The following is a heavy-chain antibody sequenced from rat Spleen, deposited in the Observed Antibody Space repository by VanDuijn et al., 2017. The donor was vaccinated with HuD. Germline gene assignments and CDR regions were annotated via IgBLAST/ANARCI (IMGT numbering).Heavy chain of an antibody. CDR3: ARQDTLYLDYFDY. CDR2: ISPSGGGT. Sequence: EVQLVESGGGLVQPGGSLQVSCAASGFIFNNYDMAWVRQTPTKGLEWVASISPSGGGTYYRDSVKGRFTVSRDNTRSTQFLQMDSLRSEDTATYYCARQDTLYLDYFDYWGQGVMVTVSS. CDR1: GFIFNNYD. D-gene: IGHD1-2*01. V-gene: IGHV5S13*01. J-gene: IGHJ2*01.